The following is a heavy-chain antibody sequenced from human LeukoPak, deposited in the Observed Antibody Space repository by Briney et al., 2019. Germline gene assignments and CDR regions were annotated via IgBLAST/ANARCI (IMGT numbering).Heavy chain of an antibody. V-gene: IGHV3-30-3*01. Sequence: SGGSLRLSCAASGFTFSSYAMHWVRQAPGKGLEWVAVISYDGSNKYYADSVKGRFTISRDNSKNTLYLQMNSLRAEDTAVYYCAREGGSCWVGYFDYWGQGTLVTVSS. D-gene: IGHD6-13*01. CDR3: AREGGSCWVGYFDY. CDR1: GFTFSSYA. J-gene: IGHJ4*02. CDR2: ISYDGSNK.